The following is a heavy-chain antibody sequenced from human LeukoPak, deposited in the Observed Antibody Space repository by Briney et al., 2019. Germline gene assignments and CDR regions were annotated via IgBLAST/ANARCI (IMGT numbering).Heavy chain of an antibody. V-gene: IGHV3-20*04. CDR1: GFTFDDYG. J-gene: IGHJ4*02. CDR3: AKAHSSGLLEGY. Sequence: GGSLRLSCAASGFTFDDYGMSWVRQDPGKGLEWVSGINWNGGSIGYADSVKGRFTISRDNAKNTLYLQMNGLRAEDTAVYYCAKAHSSGLLEGYWGQGTLVTVSS. CDR2: INWNGGSI. D-gene: IGHD3-22*01.